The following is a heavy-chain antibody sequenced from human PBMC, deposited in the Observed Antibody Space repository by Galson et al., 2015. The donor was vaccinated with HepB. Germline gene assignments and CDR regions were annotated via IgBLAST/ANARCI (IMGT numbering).Heavy chain of an antibody. V-gene: IGHV3-15*01. Sequence: SLRLSCAASGFVFNNAWMNWVRQAPGKGLEWVGRINSKTDRGTTEYAAPVQGRFTISRDDSRNTLYLQMHSLKTDDTAVYYCTTEVYFSSYWPCLDPWGQGSLVTVSS. CDR1: GFVFNNAW. CDR2: INSKTDRGTT. J-gene: IGHJ5*02. D-gene: IGHD2-2*01. CDR3: TTEVYFSSYWPCLDP.